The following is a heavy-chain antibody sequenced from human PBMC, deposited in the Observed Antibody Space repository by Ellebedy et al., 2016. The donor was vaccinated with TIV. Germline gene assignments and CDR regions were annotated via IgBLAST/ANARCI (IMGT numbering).Heavy chain of an antibody. CDR3: ARDATRPIGWFNP. V-gene: IGHV1-2*02. D-gene: IGHD1-1*01. CDR1: GYTFTGYY. J-gene: IGHJ5*02. CDR2: INPNSGGT. Sequence: ASVKVSCXASGYTFTGYYMHWVRQAPGQGLEWMGWINPNSGGTNYAQKFQGRVTMTRDTSISTAYMELSRLRSDDTAVYYCARDATRPIGWFNPWGQGTLVTVSS.